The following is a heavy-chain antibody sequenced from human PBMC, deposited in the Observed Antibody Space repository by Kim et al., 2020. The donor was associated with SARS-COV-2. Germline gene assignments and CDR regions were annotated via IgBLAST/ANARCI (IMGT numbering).Heavy chain of an antibody. D-gene: IGHD1-1*01. CDR3: ARESTKANSNTYYCCYMDD. Sequence: GRFTISRDNSKNTLYLQMNSLRAEDTAVYYCARESTKANSNTYYCCYMDDWGQGTPVTVSS. J-gene: IGHJ6*03. V-gene: IGHV3-23*01.